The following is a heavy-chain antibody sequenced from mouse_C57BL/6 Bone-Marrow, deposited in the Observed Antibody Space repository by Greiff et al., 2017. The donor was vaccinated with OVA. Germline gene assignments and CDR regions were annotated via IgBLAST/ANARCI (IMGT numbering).Heavy chain of an antibody. CDR1: GYTFTSYW. CDR3: ARSGGYSEDFDY. J-gene: IGHJ2*01. D-gene: IGHD2-3*01. CDR2: IDPSDSET. V-gene: IGHV1-52*01. Sequence: VQLQRPGAELVRPGSSVKLSCKASGYTFTSYWMHWVKQRPIQGLEWIGNIDPSDSETPYNQKFKDKAKLTVDKSSSTAYMQLSSLTSEDSAVYYCARSGGYSEDFDYWGQGTTLTVSS.